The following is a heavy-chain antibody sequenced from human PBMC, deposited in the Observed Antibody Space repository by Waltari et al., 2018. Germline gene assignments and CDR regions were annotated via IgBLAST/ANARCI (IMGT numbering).Heavy chain of an antibody. CDR2: ISSSSSTI. CDR3: ARDDYAGAFDI. D-gene: IGHD4-17*01. Sequence: EVQLVESGGGLVQPGGSLRLSCAASGFTFSSYSMNWVRQAPGKGLEGVSYISSSSSTIYYADSVKGRFTISRDNAKNSLYLQMNSLRAEDTAVYYCARDDYAGAFDIWGQGTMVIVSS. V-gene: IGHV3-48*01. J-gene: IGHJ3*02. CDR1: GFTFSSYS.